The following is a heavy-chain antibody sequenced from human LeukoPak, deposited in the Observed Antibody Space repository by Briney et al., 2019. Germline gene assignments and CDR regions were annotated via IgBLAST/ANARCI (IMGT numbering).Heavy chain of an antibody. CDR2: IWEDGTNI. V-gene: IGHV3-33*01. D-gene: IGHD6-19*01. J-gene: IGHJ4*02. CDR1: GFTFSIYG. CDR3: ARVGYNSGWYEY. Sequence: PGTSLRLSCAASGFTFSIYGMHWVRQAPGKGLDWVASIWEDGTNINYADSVMGRFTISRDNSKNTLYLQMHSLRADDTAVYYCARVGYNSGWYEYWGRGTSVTVSS.